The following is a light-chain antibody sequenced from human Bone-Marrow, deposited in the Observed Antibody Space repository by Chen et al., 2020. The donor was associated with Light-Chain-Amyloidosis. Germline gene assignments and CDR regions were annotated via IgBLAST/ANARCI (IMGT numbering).Light chain of an antibody. CDR1: QSVSSSY. Sequence: DIVLTQSPGTLSLSPGERATLSCRASQSVSSSYLAWYQQKQGQAPRLLIYGASSRATGIPDRFSGSGSGTDFTLTISRLEPEDFAVYYCQQYGSSPGTFGQGTKVEIK. J-gene: IGKJ1*01. V-gene: IGKV3-20*01. CDR2: GAS. CDR3: QQYGSSPGT.